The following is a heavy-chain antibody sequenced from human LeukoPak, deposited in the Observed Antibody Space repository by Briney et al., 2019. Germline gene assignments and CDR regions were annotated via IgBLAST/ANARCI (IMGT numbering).Heavy chain of an antibody. CDR3: ARAEYYDFWSGYFPDV. D-gene: IGHD3-3*01. CDR2: IYYSGST. V-gene: IGHV4-30-4*08. Sequence: SETLSLTCTVSGGSISSGDYYWSWIRQPPGKGLEWIGYIYYSGSTYYNPSLKSRVTISVDTSKNQFSLKLSSVTAADTAVYYCARAEYYDFWSGYFPDVWGKGTTVTIYS. J-gene: IGHJ6*04. CDR1: GGSISSGDYY.